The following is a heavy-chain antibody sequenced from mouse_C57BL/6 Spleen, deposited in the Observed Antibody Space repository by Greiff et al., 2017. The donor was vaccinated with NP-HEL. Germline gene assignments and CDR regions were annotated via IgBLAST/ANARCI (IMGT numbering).Heavy chain of an antibody. CDR1: GFTFSDYG. CDR3: AREGYYVVDY. J-gene: IGHJ2*01. CDR2: ISSGSSTI. Sequence: EVKLVESGGGLVKPGGSLKLSCAASGFTFSDYGMHWVRQAPEKGLEWVAYISSGSSTIYYADTVKGRFTISRDNAKNTLFLQMTSLRSEDTAMYYCAREGYYVVDYWGQGTTLTVSS. D-gene: IGHD2-3*01. V-gene: IGHV5-17*01.